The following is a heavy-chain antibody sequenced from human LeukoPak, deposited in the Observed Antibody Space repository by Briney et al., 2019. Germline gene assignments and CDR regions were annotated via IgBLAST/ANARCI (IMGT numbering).Heavy chain of an antibody. CDR1: RDTFTSYA. V-gene: IGHV1-69*05. D-gene: IGHD5-18*01. CDR3: ARVADTAMEYYFDY. Sequence: ASVKVSCKASRDTFTSYAISWVRQAPGQGLEWMGRIIPIYGTANYAQKFQGRVTITRDESTSTAYMELSSLRSEDTAVYYCARVADTAMEYYFDYWGQGTLVTVSS. CDR2: IIPIYGTA. J-gene: IGHJ4*02.